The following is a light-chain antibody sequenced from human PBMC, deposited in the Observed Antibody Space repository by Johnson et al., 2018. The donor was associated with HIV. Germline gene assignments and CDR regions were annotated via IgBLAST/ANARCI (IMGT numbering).Light chain of an antibody. J-gene: IGLJ1*01. CDR2: DND. V-gene: IGLV1-51*01. CDR1: ISNIGNNY. CDR3: GTWDSRLSAGHF. Sequence: QSVLTQSPSVSAAPGQKVTISCSGSISNIGNNYVSWYQQLPGTAPKLLIYDNDKRPSGIPDRFSASKSGTSATLGITGLQTGDEADYYCGTWDSRLSAGHFCGTGTNVTVL.